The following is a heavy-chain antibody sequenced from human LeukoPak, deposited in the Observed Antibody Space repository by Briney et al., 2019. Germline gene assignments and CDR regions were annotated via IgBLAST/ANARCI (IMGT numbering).Heavy chain of an antibody. CDR2: ILYDDK. CDR3: ARYCSGGCSSGLDY. V-gene: IGHV3-33*01. D-gene: IGHD2-15*01. CDR1: GFTFSSFG. J-gene: IGHJ4*02. Sequence: GGSLRLSCAASGFTFSSFGMHWVRQAPGRGLEWVALILYDDKYYADSVKGRFTISRDNSKNTLYLQMDSLRAEDTAVYYCARYCSGGCSSGLDYWGQGTLVTVPS.